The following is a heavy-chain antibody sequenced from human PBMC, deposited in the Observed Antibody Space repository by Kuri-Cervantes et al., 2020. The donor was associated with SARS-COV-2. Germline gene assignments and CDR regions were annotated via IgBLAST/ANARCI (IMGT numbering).Heavy chain of an antibody. CDR3: ARDYCSGGSCRDFDY. CDR2: ISAYNGNK. D-gene: IGHD2-15*01. V-gene: IGHV1-18*01. CDR1: GYTFTSYG. Sequence: SVKVSCKASGYTFTSYGISWVRQAPGQGREWMGWISAYNGNKNYAQKLQGRVTMTTDTSTSTAYMELRSLRSDDTAVYYCARDYCSGGSCRDFDYWGQGTLVTVSS. J-gene: IGHJ4*02.